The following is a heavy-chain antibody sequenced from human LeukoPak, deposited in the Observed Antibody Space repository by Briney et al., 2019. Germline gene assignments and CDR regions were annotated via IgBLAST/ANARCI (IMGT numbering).Heavy chain of an antibody. D-gene: IGHD3-22*01. V-gene: IGHV5-51*01. CDR2: IYPGDSDT. Sequence: GESLNISCKGSGYSFTTYWIGWVRQMPGRGLEWMGIIYPGDSDTRYSPSFQGQVTISADKSISTAYLQWSSLKASDTAMYYCARQFRDSSGYYSYYFDYWGQGTLVTVSS. CDR1: GYSFTTYW. CDR3: ARQFRDSSGYYSYYFDY. J-gene: IGHJ4*02.